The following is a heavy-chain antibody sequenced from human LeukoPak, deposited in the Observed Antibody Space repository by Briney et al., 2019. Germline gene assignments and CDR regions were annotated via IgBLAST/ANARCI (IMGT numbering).Heavy chain of an antibody. Sequence: GESLKISCKGSGYSFTSYWIGWVRQMHGKGLEWMGIIYPGDSDTSYSPSSQGQVTISADKSISTAYLQWSSLKASDTAMYYCARWSYYYDSSGYYGFGWYFDLWGRGTLVTVSS. V-gene: IGHV5-51*01. CDR3: ARWSYYYDSSGYYGFGWYFDL. CDR2: IYPGDSDT. D-gene: IGHD3-22*01. J-gene: IGHJ2*01. CDR1: GYSFTSYW.